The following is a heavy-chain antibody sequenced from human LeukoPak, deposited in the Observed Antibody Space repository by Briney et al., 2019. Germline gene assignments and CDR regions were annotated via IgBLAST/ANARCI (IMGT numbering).Heavy chain of an antibody. J-gene: IGHJ5*02. CDR1: GFILSSYS. CDR2: ISSSSSYI. Sequence: GGPLRLSCAASGFILSSYSMNGLRQAPEKALEGVSSISSSSSYIYYADSEKGRFTISRDNAKNSLYLQMNSLRAEDTAVYYCARGAVVVPAAMSQDGWFDPWGQGTLVTVSS. CDR3: ARGAVVVPAAMSQDGWFDP. D-gene: IGHD2-2*01. V-gene: IGHV3-21*01.